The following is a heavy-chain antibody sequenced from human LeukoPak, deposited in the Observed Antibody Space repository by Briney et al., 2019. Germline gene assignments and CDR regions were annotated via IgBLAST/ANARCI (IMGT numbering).Heavy chain of an antibody. V-gene: IGHV4-59*01. CDR3: ARGSNFPYYYYYYMDV. CDR1: GGSISGYY. J-gene: IGHJ6*03. Sequence: SETLSLTCTVSGGSISGYYWSWIRQPPGKGLEWIGYIYYSGSTNYNPSLKSRVTISVDTSKNQFSLKLSSVTAADTAVYYCARGSNFPYYYYYYMDVWGKGTTVTVSS. D-gene: IGHD4-11*01. CDR2: IYYSGST.